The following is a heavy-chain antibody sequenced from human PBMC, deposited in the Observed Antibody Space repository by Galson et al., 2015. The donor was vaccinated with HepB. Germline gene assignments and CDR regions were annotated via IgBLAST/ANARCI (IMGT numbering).Heavy chain of an antibody. CDR2: ISYDGSNK. CDR3: AKDPRLLWFGESAFDI. D-gene: IGHD3-10*01. V-gene: IGHV3-30*18. J-gene: IGHJ3*02. CDR1: GFTFSSYG. Sequence: SLRLSCAASGFTFSSYGMHWVRQAPGKGLEWVAVISYDGSNKYYTDSGKGRFTISRDNSKNTLYLQMNSLRAEDTAVYYCAKDPRLLWFGESAFDIWGQGTMVTVSS.